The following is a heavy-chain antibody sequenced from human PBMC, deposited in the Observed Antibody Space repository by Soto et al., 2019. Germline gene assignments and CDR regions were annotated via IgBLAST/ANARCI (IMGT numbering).Heavy chain of an antibody. D-gene: IGHD6-19*01. CDR3: AKDRVSEHSSGWPQGH. J-gene: IGHJ4*02. CDR2: ISNDGSNK. V-gene: IGHV3-30*18. Sequence: PEGFLKRYCVAFGFSCSGYGMQWVRQAPGKGLEWVAVISNDGSNKYYVDSVKGRFTISRDNSKNTLDLQMNSLRAEDTAVYYCAKDRVSEHSSGWPQGHWGQGTLFTVSS. CDR1: GFSCSGYG.